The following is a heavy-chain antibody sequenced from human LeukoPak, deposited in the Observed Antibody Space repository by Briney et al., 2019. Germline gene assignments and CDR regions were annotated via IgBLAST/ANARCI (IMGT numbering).Heavy chain of an antibody. CDR3: ARGHYDVLAASYKWTPDY. CDR1: GFTFNTFN. CDR2: ITSGGDYI. J-gene: IGHJ4*02. V-gene: IGHV3-21*01. Sequence: GGSLRLSCAASGFTFNTFNMNWVRQAPGKGLEWVSSITSGGDYIDYADSVKGRFTTSRDNAKTSLSLQLNSLRVEDTAVYYCARGHYDVLAASYKWTPDYWGQGTLVTVSS. D-gene: IGHD3-9*01.